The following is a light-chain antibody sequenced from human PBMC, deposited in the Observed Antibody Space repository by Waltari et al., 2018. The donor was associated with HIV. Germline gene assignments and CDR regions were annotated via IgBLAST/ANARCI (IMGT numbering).Light chain of an antibody. CDR1: QGISNY. J-gene: IGKJ4*01. V-gene: IGKV1-27*01. CDR2: AAS. Sequence: DIQMPQSPSSLSASVGDRVTIPCRASQGISNYLAWYQQKPGKVPKLLIYAASTLQSGVPSRFSGSGSGTDFTLTISSLQPEDVATYYCQKYNSAPLLTFGGGTKVEIK. CDR3: QKYNSAPLLT.